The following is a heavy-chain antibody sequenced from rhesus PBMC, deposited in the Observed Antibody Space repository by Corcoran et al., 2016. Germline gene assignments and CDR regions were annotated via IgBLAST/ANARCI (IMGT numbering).Heavy chain of an antibody. CDR1: GGSISSGSYY. J-gene: IGHJ4*01. CDR2: IYSNSESP. V-gene: IGHV4S12*01. Sequence: QVQLQESGPGVVKPSETLSLTCAVSGGSISSGSYYWSWIRPPPGKGLEWIGGIYSNSESPNYNPSLKSRVTISKDTSKNQFSLKLSSVTAADTAVYYCARKSAPGVGYFDYWGQGVLVTVSS. D-gene: IGHD2-39*01. CDR3: ARKSAPGVGYFDY.